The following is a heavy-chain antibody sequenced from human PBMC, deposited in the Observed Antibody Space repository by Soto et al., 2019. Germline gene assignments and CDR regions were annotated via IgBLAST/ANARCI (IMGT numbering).Heavy chain of an antibody. CDR3: ARGGLRVLEWLAYGMDV. CDR2: ISYDGSNK. V-gene: IGHV3-30-3*01. Sequence: QVQLVESGGGVVQPGRSLRLSCAASGFTFSNYAMHWVRQAPGKGLEWVAIISYDGSNKYYADSVKGRFTISRDNSKNTLYLQMNSLRAEETAVYYCARGGLRVLEWLAYGMDVWGQGTTVTVSS. J-gene: IGHJ6*02. CDR1: GFTFSNYA. D-gene: IGHD3-3*01.